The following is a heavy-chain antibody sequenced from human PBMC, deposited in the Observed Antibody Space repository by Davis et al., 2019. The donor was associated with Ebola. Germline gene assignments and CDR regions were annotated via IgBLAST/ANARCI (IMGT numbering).Heavy chain of an antibody. D-gene: IGHD2-15*01. CDR1: GYTFTGYY. Sequence: AASVKVSCKASGYTFTGYYMHWVRQAPGQGLEWMGWINPNSGGTNYAQKFQGWVTMTRDTSISTAYMELSRLRSDDTAVYYCARRGYCSGGSSQTDYYYGMDVWGQGTTVTVSS. J-gene: IGHJ6*02. CDR2: INPNSGGT. V-gene: IGHV1-2*04. CDR3: ARRGYCSGGSSQTDYYYGMDV.